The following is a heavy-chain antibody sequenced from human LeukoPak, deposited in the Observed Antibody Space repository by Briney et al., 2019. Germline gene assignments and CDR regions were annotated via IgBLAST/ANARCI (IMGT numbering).Heavy chain of an antibody. Sequence: SETLSLTCTVSGASISINNYYWAWIRQPPGKGLEWIGSVYYSGRTYYNPSLKSRVTISVDTSKNQFSLKLSSVTAADTAVYYCARGGARLLGAFDIWGQGTMVTVSS. CDR2: VYYSGRT. V-gene: IGHV4-39*07. D-gene: IGHD2/OR15-2a*01. J-gene: IGHJ3*02. CDR3: ARGGARLLGAFDI. CDR1: GASISINNYY.